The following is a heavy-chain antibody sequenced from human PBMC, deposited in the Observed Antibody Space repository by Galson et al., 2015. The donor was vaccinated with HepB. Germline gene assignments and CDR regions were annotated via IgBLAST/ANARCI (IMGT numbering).Heavy chain of an antibody. D-gene: IGHD3-22*01. CDR3: AKAHYDSSGYHFDY. CDR2: ISYDGSNK. Sequence: SLRLSCAASGFTFSSYGMHWVRQAPGKGLEWVAVISYDGSNKYYADSVKGRFTISRDNSKNTLYLQMNSLRAEDTAVYYCAKAHYDSSGYHFDYRGQGTLVTVSS. J-gene: IGHJ4*02. CDR1: GFTFSSYG. V-gene: IGHV3-30*18.